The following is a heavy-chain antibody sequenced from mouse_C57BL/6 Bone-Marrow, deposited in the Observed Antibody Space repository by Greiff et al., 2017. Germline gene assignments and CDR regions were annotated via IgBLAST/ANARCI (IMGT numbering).Heavy chain of an antibody. CDR3: ARQGAMDY. CDR2: ISSGGSYT. Sequence: EVQLQQSGGDLVKPGGSLKLSCAASGFTFSSYGMSWVRQTPDKRLEWVATISSGGSYTYYPDRVQGRFTISRDNAKNTLYLQMSSLKSEDTAMYYCARQGAMDYWGQGTSVTVSS. CDR1: GFTFSSYG. J-gene: IGHJ4*01. V-gene: IGHV5-6*01.